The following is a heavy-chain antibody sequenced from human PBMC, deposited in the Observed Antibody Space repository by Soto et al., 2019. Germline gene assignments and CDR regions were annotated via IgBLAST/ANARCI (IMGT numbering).Heavy chain of an antibody. J-gene: IGHJ6*02. Sequence: ASLKGSCKASGYTFTSYGISWVRQAPGQGLEWMGWISAYNGNTNYAQKLQGRVTMTTDTSTSTAYMELRSLRSDDTAVYYCERDLRDTAMDYYYFSVMDVWGPGTTVTVSS. CDR3: ERDLRDTAMDYYYFSVMDV. CDR1: GYTFTSYG. V-gene: IGHV1-18*01. CDR2: ISAYNGNT. D-gene: IGHD5-18*01.